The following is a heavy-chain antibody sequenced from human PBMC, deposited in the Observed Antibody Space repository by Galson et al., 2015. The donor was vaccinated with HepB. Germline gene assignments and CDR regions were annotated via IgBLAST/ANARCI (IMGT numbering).Heavy chain of an antibody. D-gene: IGHD2-15*01. CDR1: GGTFSGYA. V-gene: IGHV1-69*13. Sequence: SVTVSCKASGGTFSGYAISWVRQAPGQGLEWMGGIIPIFGTANYAQKFQGRVTITADESTSTAYMELSSLRSEDTAVYYCAIDCSGGSCYMEYFQHWGQGTLVTVSS. CDR2: IIPIFGTA. CDR3: AIDCSGGSCYMEYFQH. J-gene: IGHJ1*01.